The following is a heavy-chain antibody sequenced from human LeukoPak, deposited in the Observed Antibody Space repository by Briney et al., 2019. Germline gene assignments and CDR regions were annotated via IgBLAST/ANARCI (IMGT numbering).Heavy chain of an antibody. CDR2: IYYSGST. D-gene: IGHD4-17*01. J-gene: IGHJ4*02. CDR1: GGSISSYY. V-gene: IGHV4-59*12. Sequence: SETLSLTCTVSGGSISSYYWSWIRQPPGKGLEWIGYIYYSGSTNYNPSLKSRVTISVDTSKNQFSLKLSSVTAADTAAYYCAREADYGEPVNYWGQGTLVTVSS. CDR3: AREADYGEPVNY.